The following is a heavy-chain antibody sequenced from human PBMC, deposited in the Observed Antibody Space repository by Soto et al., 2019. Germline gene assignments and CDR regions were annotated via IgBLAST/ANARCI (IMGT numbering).Heavy chain of an antibody. V-gene: IGHV3-73*01. J-gene: IGHJ4*02. Sequence: GGSLRLSCAASGFTFSGSAMHWVRQASGKGLEWVGRIRSKANSYATAYAASVKGRFTISRDDSKNTAYLQMNSLKTEDTAVYYCTRQANGDYDLWGQGTLVTVSS. CDR1: GFTFSGSA. D-gene: IGHD4-17*01. CDR3: TRQANGDYDL. CDR2: IRSKANSYAT.